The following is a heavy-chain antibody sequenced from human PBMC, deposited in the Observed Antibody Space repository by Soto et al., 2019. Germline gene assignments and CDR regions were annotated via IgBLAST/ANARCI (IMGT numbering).Heavy chain of an antibody. CDR1: GYTFTSYA. CDR3: ARSSGYYHVDY. Sequence: QVQLVQSGAEVKKPGASVKVSCKASGYTFTSYAMHWVRQAPGQRLEWMGWINAGNGNTKYSQKFQGRVTITRDTSASTAYMELISLRSEDTAVYYCARSSGYYHVDYWGQGTLVTVSS. V-gene: IGHV1-3*01. J-gene: IGHJ4*02. D-gene: IGHD3-22*01. CDR2: INAGNGNT.